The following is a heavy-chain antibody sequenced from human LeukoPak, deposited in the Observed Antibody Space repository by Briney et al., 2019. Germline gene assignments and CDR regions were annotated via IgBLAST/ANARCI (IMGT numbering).Heavy chain of an antibody. CDR2: IYYSGST. J-gene: IGHJ4*02. CDR1: GGSISSYY. V-gene: IGHV4-59*01. D-gene: IGHD3-10*01. CDR3: ARDIYGSGSLFDY. Sequence: SETLSLTCTVSGGSISSYYWSWIRQPPGKGLEWIGYIYYSGSTNYNPSLKSRVTISVDTSKNQFSLKLSSVTAADTAVYYCARDIYGSGSLFDYWGQGTLVTGSS.